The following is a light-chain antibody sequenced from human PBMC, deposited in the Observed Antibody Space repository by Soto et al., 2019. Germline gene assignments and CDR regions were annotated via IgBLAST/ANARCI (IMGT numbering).Light chain of an antibody. CDR3: QSYDSSLTGYV. J-gene: IGLJ1*01. Sequence: QSVLTQPPSVSGAPGQRVTISCTGSSSNIGAGYDVHWYQQLPGTAPKLLIYDNSNRPSWVPDRFSGSKSGTSASLAITGLQAEDEAEYYCQSYDSSLTGYVFGSGTKVTVL. CDR2: DNS. V-gene: IGLV1-40*01. CDR1: SSNIGAGYD.